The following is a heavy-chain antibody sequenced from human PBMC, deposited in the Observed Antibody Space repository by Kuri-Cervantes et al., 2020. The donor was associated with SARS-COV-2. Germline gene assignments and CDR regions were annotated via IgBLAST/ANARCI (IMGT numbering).Heavy chain of an antibody. CDR1: GYSISSGYY. CDR2: IYHSGST. V-gene: IGHV4-38-2*02. CDR3: ARALGYSSPSDAFDI. Sequence: GSLRLSCTVSGYSISSGYYWGWIRQPPGKGLEWIGSIYHSGSTYYNPSLKSRVTISVDTSKNQFSLKLSSVTAADTAVYYCARALGYSSPSDAFDIWGQGTMVTVSS. D-gene: IGHD6-13*01. J-gene: IGHJ3*02.